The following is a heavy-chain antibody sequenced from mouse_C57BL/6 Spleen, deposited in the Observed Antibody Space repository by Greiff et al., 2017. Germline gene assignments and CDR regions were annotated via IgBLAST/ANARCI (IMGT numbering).Heavy chain of an antibody. J-gene: IGHJ4*01. CDR1: GYTFTSYW. D-gene: IGHD3-1*01. Sequence: VQLQQPGAELVMPGASVKLSCKASGYTFTSYWMHWVKQRPGQGLEWIGEIDPSDSYTNYNQKFKGKSTLTVDKSSSTAYMQLSSLPSEDSAVYYCARSRDMGAMDYWGQGTSVTVSS. V-gene: IGHV1-69*01. CDR2: IDPSDSYT. CDR3: ARSRDMGAMDY.